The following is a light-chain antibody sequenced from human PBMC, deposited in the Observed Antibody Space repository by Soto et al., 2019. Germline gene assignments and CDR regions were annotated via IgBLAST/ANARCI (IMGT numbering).Light chain of an antibody. J-gene: IGKJ5*01. CDR2: KAS. Sequence: DIQMTQSPSSLSASVGDRVTITCRAGQSISTYLNWYQQKPGKAPKLLIYKASTLKSGVPSRFSGSGSGTEFTLTISSLQPEDFATYYCQQLNSYPITFGQGTRLEIK. CDR3: QQLNSYPIT. V-gene: IGKV1-9*01. CDR1: QSISTY.